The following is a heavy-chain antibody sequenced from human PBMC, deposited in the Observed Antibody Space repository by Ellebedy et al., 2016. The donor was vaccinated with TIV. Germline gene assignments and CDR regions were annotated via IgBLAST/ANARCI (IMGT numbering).Heavy chain of an antibody. Sequence: SETLSLXXTVSGGSISSGDYYWCWIRQPPGKGLEWIGYIYYSGTTYYNPSLRSRITISVDTSRNQFSLKLSSVTAADTAVYYCARVRYSGNYYPYFDYWGQGTLVTVSS. V-gene: IGHV4-30-4*01. CDR3: ARVRYSGNYYPYFDY. CDR2: IYYSGTT. J-gene: IGHJ4*02. D-gene: IGHD1-26*01. CDR1: GGSISSGDYY.